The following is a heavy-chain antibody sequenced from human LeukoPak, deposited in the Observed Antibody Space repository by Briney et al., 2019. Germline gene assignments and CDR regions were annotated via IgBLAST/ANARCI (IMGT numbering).Heavy chain of an antibody. Sequence: SETLSLTCTVSGGSISRYSWSWIRQSPGKGLEWIGNIYNSGSTNYNPSLKSRVTISVDTSKNQFSLKLSSVTAADTALYYCARSFGELSEYFQHWGQGTLVTVSS. CDR3: ARSFGELSEYFQH. J-gene: IGHJ1*01. CDR1: GGSISRYS. CDR2: IYNSGST. V-gene: IGHV4-59*08. D-gene: IGHD3-10*01.